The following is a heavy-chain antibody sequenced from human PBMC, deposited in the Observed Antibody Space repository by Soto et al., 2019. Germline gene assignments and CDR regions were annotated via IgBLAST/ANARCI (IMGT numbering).Heavy chain of an antibody. J-gene: IGHJ6*02. Sequence: GASVKVSCKASGYTFTGYYVHWVRQAPGQGLEWMGWINPNSGGTYLAQRFQGRVTMNRDTSIGTAYVELRGLTSDDTAEYYCAKGGAIVAAGTRVYLYNAMDVWGQGTTVTVSS. CDR3: AKGGAIVAAGTRVYLYNAMDV. D-gene: IGHD1-26*01. V-gene: IGHV1-2*02. CDR1: GYTFTGYY. CDR2: INPNSGGT.